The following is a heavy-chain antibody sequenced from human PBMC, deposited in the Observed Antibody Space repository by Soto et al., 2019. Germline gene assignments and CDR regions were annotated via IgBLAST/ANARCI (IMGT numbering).Heavy chain of an antibody. CDR1: GFTFSSSA. J-gene: IGHJ6*02. CDR2: ISYDGAYQ. V-gene: IGHV3-30-3*01. CDR3: ARGPLSGWTDNYYYGMTV. Sequence: GSLRLSCAASGFTFSSSAMHWVRQAPGKGLGWVAVISYDGAYQDYADSVKGRFTISKDISKNTLYLQMDSLRPADTAVYYCARGPLSGWTDNYYYGMTVWGLGTTVTVSS. D-gene: IGHD6-19*01.